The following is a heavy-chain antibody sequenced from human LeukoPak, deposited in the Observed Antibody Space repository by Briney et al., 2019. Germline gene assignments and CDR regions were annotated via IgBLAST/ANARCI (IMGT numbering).Heavy chain of an antibody. CDR2: INPTGGTT. J-gene: IGHJ5*01. V-gene: IGHV1-46*01. CDR1: GYTFTTYY. D-gene: IGHD2-15*01. CDR3: ARDGGGGTWLKKANWFDS. Sequence: ASVKLSCKASGYTFTTYYMHWVRQAPGQGLEWMGIINPTGGTTFYPHKFQGRVTMTRDTSTSTFYMDLSSLKPEDTAVYYCARDGGGGTWLKKANWFDSWGQGTLVIVSS.